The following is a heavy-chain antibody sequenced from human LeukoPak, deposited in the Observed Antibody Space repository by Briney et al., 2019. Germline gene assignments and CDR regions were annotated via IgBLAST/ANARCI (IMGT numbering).Heavy chain of an antibody. CDR3: AGGYCSGGSCSLSGP. CDR2: ISYDGSNK. CDR1: GFTFSSYA. V-gene: IGHV3-30-3*01. D-gene: IGHD2-15*01. J-gene: IGHJ5*02. Sequence: GGSLRLSCAASGFTFSSYAMHWVRQAPGKGLEWVAVISYDGSNKYYADSVKGRFTISRDNSKNTLYLQMNSLRAEGTAVYYCAGGYCSGGSCSLSGPWGQGTLVTVSS.